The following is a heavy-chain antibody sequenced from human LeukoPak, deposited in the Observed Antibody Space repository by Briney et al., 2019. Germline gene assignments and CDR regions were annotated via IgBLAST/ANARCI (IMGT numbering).Heavy chain of an antibody. CDR1: GFTFSSYN. Sequence: GGSLRLSCAASGFTFSSYNMNWLRQAPGKGLEWLSFISRSGDTIYYADSVKGRFTMSRDNAKSSLYLQMNGLRDEDTALYYCARDPRYCSSTRCYAGGWFDPWGQGTLVTVSS. CDR3: ARDPRYCSSTRCYAGGWFDP. V-gene: IGHV3-48*02. CDR2: ISRSGDTI. J-gene: IGHJ5*02. D-gene: IGHD2-2*01.